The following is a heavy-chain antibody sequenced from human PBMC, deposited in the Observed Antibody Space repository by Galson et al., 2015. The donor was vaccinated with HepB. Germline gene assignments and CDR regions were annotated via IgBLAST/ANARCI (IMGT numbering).Heavy chain of an antibody. CDR1: GFTFSSYS. CDR3: ASTRHDYGDYGAWNYFDY. J-gene: IGHJ4*02. D-gene: IGHD4-17*01. V-gene: IGHV3-21*04. CDR2: IRSSSSYI. Sequence: SLRLSCAASGFTFSSYSMNWVRQAPGKGLEWVSSIRSSSSYIYYADSVKGRFTISRDNAQNSLYLQMNSLRAADTAVYYCASTRHDYGDYGAWNYFDYWGQGTLVTVSS.